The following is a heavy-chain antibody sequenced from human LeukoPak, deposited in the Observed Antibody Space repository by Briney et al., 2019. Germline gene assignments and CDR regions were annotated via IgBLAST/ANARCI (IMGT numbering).Heavy chain of an antibody. CDR3: ASGGIYGDYGLLDY. J-gene: IGHJ4*02. CDR1: GGSISSGGYY. V-gene: IGHV4-31*03. D-gene: IGHD4-17*01. CDR2: IYYSGST. Sequence: SQTLSLTCTVSGGSISSGGYYWSWIRQHPGKGLEWIGHIYYSGSTYHNPSLKSRVTISVDTSKNQFSLKLSSVTAADTAVYYCASGGIYGDYGLLDYWGQGTLVTVSS.